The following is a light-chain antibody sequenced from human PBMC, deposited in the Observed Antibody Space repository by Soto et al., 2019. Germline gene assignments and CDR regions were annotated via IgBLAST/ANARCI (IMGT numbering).Light chain of an antibody. CDR1: QSISSNY. V-gene: IGKV3-20*01. CDR3: QQYGTSPRT. CDR2: GAS. Sequence: DSVITHSPGTLSLSPGERATLSCRASQSISSNYLAWYQQKPGQSPRLLIYGASSRATGIPDRFSGRGSGTDFTLTISRXEPEDFAVYFCQQYGTSPRTFGQGTKVDIK. J-gene: IGKJ1*01.